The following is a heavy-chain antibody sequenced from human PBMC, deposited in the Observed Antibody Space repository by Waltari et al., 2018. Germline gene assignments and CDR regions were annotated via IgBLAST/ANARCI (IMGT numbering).Heavy chain of an antibody. J-gene: IGHJ4*02. CDR3: ARRSRDSSGHFYSDY. CDR2: ISQGGST. V-gene: IGHV4-39*02. CDR1: GDSISSHTYS. Sequence: LQLQESGPGLVKPSETLSLTCTVSGDSISSHTYSWAWVRQPPGEGLEWIPTISQGGSTYYKPSLKSRVTISIDTSKNHYSLVLTSVTAADTAVYYCARRSRDSSGHFYSDYWGQGTLVAVSS. D-gene: IGHD3-22*01.